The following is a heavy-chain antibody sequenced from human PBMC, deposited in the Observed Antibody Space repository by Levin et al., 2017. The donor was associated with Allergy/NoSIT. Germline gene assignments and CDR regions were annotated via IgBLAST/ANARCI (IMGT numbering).Heavy chain of an antibody. CDR1: GFTFDDYA. CDR3: AKDHSEQQLVRGFEGGMDV. J-gene: IGHJ6*02. D-gene: IGHD6-13*01. CDR2: ISWNSGSI. V-gene: IGHV3-9*01. Sequence: PGGSLRLSCAASGFTFDDYAMHWVRQAPGKGLEWVSGISWNSGSIGYADSVKGRFTISRDNAKNSLYLQMNSLRAEDTALYYCAKDHSEQQLVRGFEGGMDVWGQGTTVTVSS.